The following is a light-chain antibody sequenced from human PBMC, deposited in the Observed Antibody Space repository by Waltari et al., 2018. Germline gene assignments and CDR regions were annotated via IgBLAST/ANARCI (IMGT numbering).Light chain of an antibody. J-gene: IGKJ3*01. CDR3: QLFGISPLFT. V-gene: IGKV3-20*01. CDR1: QTVSSSY. Sequence: EIVLTQSPGTLSLSPGERATLSCRASQTVSSSYLAWYQQKPGQAPRLLICGASSRATGIPGRFSGSGSGTDFTLTISRLEPEDFAVYYCQLFGISPLFTFGPGTKVDI. CDR2: GAS.